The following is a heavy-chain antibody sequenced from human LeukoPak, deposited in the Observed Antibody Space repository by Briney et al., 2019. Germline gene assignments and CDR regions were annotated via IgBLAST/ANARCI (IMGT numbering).Heavy chain of an antibody. D-gene: IGHD1-26*01. CDR2: IKSKTDGSTT. J-gene: IGHJ3*02. Sequence: GGSLRLSCAASGFTFSNAWMSWVRQAPGKGLEWVGRIKSKTDGSTTDYAAPVKGRFTISRDDSKNTLYLQMNSLKTEDTAVYYCTTDSGSYYDAFDIWGQGTMVTVSS. CDR1: GFTFSNAW. V-gene: IGHV3-15*01. CDR3: TTDSGSYYDAFDI.